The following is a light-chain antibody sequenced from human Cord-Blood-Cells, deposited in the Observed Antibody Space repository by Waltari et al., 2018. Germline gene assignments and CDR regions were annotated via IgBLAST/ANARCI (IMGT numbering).Light chain of an antibody. CDR3: RQANSFPRT. J-gene: IGKJ5*01. V-gene: IGKV1D-12*01. CDR1: QGISSW. Sequence: DIQMSQSPSSVSASVGDRVTLTCRARQGISSWLVWYQQKPEKAPKLLIYAASSLQRGVPSTFSGSGSGTDCTLTISSLQPEDFETYYCRQANSFPRTFVPATRLEIK. CDR2: AAS.